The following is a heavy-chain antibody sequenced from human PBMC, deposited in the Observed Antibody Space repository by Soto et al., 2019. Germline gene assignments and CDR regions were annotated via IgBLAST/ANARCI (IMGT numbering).Heavy chain of an antibody. CDR1: GYIFTSYY. CDR3: SRVDPGETSPFDH. CDR2: INPFDGSR. V-gene: IGHV1-46*03. Sequence: QVELVQSGAEVKKPGASVKVSCKASGYIFTSYYLHWVRQAPGQGLERMGWINPFDGSRMFAQSFQGRVTFTRDTSTSTVYMELSGLRSDDTAVYYCSRVDPGETSPFDHWGQGTLVTVSS. J-gene: IGHJ4*02. D-gene: IGHD3-10*01.